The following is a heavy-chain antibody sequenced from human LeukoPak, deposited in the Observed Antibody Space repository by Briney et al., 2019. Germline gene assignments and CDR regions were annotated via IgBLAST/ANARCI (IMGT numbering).Heavy chain of an antibody. Sequence: GGSLRLSCAASGFTFSSYAMTWVRQAPGKGLEWVSSISSSSSYIYYADSVKGRFTISRDNAKNSLYLQMNSLRAEDTAVYYCARDGGFGADYYYYMDVWGKGTTVTVSS. J-gene: IGHJ6*03. D-gene: IGHD3-10*01. V-gene: IGHV3-21*01. CDR2: ISSSSSYI. CDR3: ARDGGFGADYYYYMDV. CDR1: GFTFSSYA.